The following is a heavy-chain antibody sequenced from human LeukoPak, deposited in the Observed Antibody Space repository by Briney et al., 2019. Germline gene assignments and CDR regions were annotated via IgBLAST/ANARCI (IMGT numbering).Heavy chain of an antibody. J-gene: IGHJ4*02. Sequence: PSETLSLTCTVSGGSISSSSYYWGWIRQPPGQGLEWIGSIYYSGSTYYNPSLKSRVTISVDTSKNQFSLKLSSVTAADTDVYYCARHTYDSSGYGLDYFDYWGQGTLVTVSS. CDR1: GGSISSSSYY. CDR3: ARHTYDSSGYGLDYFDY. D-gene: IGHD3-22*01. CDR2: IYYSGST. V-gene: IGHV4-39*01.